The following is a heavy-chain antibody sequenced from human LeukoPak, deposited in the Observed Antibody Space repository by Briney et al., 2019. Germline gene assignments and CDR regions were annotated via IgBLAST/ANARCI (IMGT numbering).Heavy chain of an antibody. J-gene: IGHJ4*02. CDR3: ARNSGWGYFDY. CDR2: IIITRSTT. V-gene: IGHV3-48*02. D-gene: IGHD6-19*01. Sequence: VGSLRLSCAASGFTFSSYGMNWVRQAPGRGLEWGLYIIITRSTTQYADSVTGRFTNSRDNAGNPLYLQMSSLRDEDTAVYFCARNSGWGYFDYWGQGALVTVSS. CDR1: GFTFSSYG.